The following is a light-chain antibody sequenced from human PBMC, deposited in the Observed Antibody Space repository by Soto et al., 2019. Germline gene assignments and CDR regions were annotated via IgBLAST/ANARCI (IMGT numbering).Light chain of an antibody. J-gene: IGKJ1*01. CDR1: QSVSSTF. CDR3: QQYASSVT. V-gene: IGKV3-20*01. Sequence: EIVLTQSPGSLSLSPGERATLSCRASQSVSSTFFAWYQLTPGQAPRLLIYGASNRATGIPDRFSGSGSGTDFTLTSSRLEPEDFAVYYCQQYASSVTFGQGTKVEIK. CDR2: GAS.